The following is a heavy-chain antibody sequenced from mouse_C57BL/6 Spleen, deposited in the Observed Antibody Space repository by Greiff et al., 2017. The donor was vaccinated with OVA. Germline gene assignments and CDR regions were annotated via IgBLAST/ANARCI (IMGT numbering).Heavy chain of an antibody. CDR1: GYTFTDYY. Sequence: EVQLQQSGPELVKPGASVKISCKASGYTFTDYYMNWVKQSHGKSLEWIGDINPNNGGTSYNQKFKGKATLTVDKSSSTAYMELRSLTSEDSAVYYCARSEYPLRGDYWGQGTTLTVSS. CDR2: INPNNGGT. D-gene: IGHD5-2*01. J-gene: IGHJ2*01. CDR3: ARSEYPLRGDY. V-gene: IGHV1-26*01.